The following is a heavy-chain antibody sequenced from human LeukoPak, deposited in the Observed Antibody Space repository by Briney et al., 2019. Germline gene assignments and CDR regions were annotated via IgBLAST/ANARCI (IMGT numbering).Heavy chain of an antibody. CDR1: GFAFKTYW. CDR3: ARDWGGSGPTSHDY. J-gene: IGHJ4*02. D-gene: IGHD3-16*01. Sequence: QPGGSLTLSCAASGFAFKTYWMHWVRQAPGRGPVWVSRISSDGSNTRYADSVKGRFTVSRDNAENTLYLQMNSLRAEDTAVYYCARDWGGSGPTSHDYWGQGTLVTVSS. CDR2: ISSDGSNT. V-gene: IGHV3-74*01.